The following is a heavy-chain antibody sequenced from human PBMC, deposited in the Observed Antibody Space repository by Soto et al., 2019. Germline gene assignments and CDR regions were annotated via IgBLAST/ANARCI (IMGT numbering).Heavy chain of an antibody. V-gene: IGHV4-31*03. Sequence: TSETLSLTCTVSGGSISSGGFYWSWIRQHPGKGLEWIGYIYYSGTTYCNPSLKSRVTISVDTSKNQFSLKLSSVTAADTAMYYCARGRNPWGQGTLVTVSS. J-gene: IGHJ5*02. CDR1: GGSISSGGFY. CDR3: ARGRNP. CDR2: IYYSGTT.